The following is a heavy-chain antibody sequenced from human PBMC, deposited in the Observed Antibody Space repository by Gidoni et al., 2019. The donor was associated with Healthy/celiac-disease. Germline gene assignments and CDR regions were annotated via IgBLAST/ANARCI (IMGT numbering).Heavy chain of an antibody. CDR1: GFTFSSYE. CDR3: ARALPFHDAFDI. V-gene: IGHV3-48*03. CDR2: ISSSGSTI. J-gene: IGHJ3*02. Sequence: EVQLVESGGGLVQPGGSLRLSCAASGFTFSSYEMNWVRQAPGKGLEWVSYISSSGSTIYYADSVKGRFTISRDNAKNSLYLQMNSLRAEDTAVYYCARALPFHDAFDIWGQGTMVTVSS.